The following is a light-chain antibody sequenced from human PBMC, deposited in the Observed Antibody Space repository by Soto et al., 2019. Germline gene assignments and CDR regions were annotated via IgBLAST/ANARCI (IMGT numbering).Light chain of an antibody. CDR3: SSYTGSNTLV. Sequence: SALTQPASVSGSPGQSITISCTGTSSDVGGYNYVSWYQQHPGKAPKLMIYEVTNRPSGVSNRFSGSRSGNTASLTISGLQAEDEADYYCSSYTGSNTLVFGGGTKLTVL. J-gene: IGLJ2*01. CDR1: SSDVGGYNY. CDR2: EVT. V-gene: IGLV2-14*01.